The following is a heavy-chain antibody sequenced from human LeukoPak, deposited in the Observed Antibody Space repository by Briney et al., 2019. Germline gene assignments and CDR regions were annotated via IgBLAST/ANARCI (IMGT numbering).Heavy chain of an antibody. J-gene: IGHJ4*02. CDR2: IYYTGNT. V-gene: IGHV4-39*01. CDR1: GDSISTSKSY. Sequence: PSETLSLTCTVSGDSISTSKSYWGWIRQPPLKGLEWIGSIYYTGNTYYNASLKSRVTISVDTSKNQFSLSLTSVTAADTAVYYCAAQILLCHYYWGQGALVTVSS. CDR3: AAQILLCHYY. D-gene: IGHD2/OR15-2a*01.